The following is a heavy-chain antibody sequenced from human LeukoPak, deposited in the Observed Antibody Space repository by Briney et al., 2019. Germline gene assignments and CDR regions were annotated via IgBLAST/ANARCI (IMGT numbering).Heavy chain of an antibody. V-gene: IGHV4-31*03. Sequence: PSETLSLTCTVSGGSISSGGYYWSWIRQHPGKGLEWIGYIYYSGSTYYNPSLKSRVTISVDTSKNQFSLKLSSVTAADTAVYYCARDAKTNYGSGSYYNRHFDYWGQGTLVTVSS. J-gene: IGHJ4*02. D-gene: IGHD3-10*01. CDR2: IYYSGST. CDR1: GGSISSGGYY. CDR3: ARDAKTNYGSGSYYNRHFDY.